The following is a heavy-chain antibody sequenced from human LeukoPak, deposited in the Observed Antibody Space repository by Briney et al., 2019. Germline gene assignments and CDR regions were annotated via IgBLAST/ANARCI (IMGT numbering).Heavy chain of an antibody. Sequence: SETLSLTCAVYGGSFSGYYWSWIRQPPGKGLEWIGEINHSGSTNYNPSLKSRVTISVDTSKNQFSLKLSSVTAADTAVYYCARRERIAVAGTGNWFDPWGQGTLVTVSS. V-gene: IGHV4-34*01. D-gene: IGHD6-19*01. J-gene: IGHJ5*02. CDR1: GGSFSGYY. CDR2: INHSGST. CDR3: ARRERIAVAGTGNWFDP.